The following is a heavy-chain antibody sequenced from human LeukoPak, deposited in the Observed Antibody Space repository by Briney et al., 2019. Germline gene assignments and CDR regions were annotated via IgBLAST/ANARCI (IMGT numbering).Heavy chain of an antibody. D-gene: IGHD1-26*01. CDR3: ARSRSYYPFDI. V-gene: IGHV3-72*01. J-gene: IGHJ3*02. CDR1: GFTFSDHY. Sequence: GGSLRLSCAASGFTFSDHYMDWVRQAPWKGLQWVGRIRKKPNSYTTEYAASVKGRFTLSRDDSNNSLFLQMNSLKTEDTAVYYCARSRSYYPFDIWGQGTMVTVSS. CDR2: IRKKPNSYTT.